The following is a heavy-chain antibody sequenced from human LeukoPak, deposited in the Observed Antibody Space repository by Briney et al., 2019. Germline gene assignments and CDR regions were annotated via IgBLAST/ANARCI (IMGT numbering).Heavy chain of an antibody. Sequence: ASVKVSCKASGYTLSGYYLHWVRQAPGQGLEWMGWINPNSGGTYSVQNFQGRVTMTRDTSITTAYMELSRLKSDDTAVYYCARGGYSGTEKPNDYWGQGTLVTVSS. D-gene: IGHD1-26*01. V-gene: IGHV1-2*02. CDR2: INPNSGGT. J-gene: IGHJ4*02. CDR3: ARGGYSGTEKPNDY. CDR1: GYTLSGYY.